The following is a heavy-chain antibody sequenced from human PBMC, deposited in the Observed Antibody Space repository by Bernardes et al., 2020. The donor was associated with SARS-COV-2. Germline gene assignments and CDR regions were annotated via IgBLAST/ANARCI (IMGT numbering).Heavy chain of an antibody. D-gene: IGHD2-15*01. CDR3: ARGYCSGGSCYGFWFDP. CDR2: INLDGSTT. J-gene: IGHJ5*02. V-gene: IGHV3-74*01. Sequence: GGSLRLSCAASGFSFSNYWVHWVRQAPGKGLVWVSRINLDGSTTNYADSVKGRFTISRDTAKNTVYLQMNSLRAEDTAVYYCARGYCSGGSCYGFWFDPWGQGTLDTVSS. CDR1: GFSFSNYW.